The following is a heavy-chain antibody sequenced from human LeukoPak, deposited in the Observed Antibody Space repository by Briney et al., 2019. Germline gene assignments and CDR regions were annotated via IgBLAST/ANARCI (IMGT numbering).Heavy chain of an antibody. Sequence: GGSLRLSCAASGFTFSSYGMHWVRQAPGKGLEWVAVIWYDGSNKYYADSVKGRFTISRDNSKNTLYLQMNSLKTEDTAVYYCTTQLLWFGELSPPDYWGQGTLVTVSS. D-gene: IGHD3-10*01. V-gene: IGHV3-33*01. CDR1: GFTFSSYG. CDR2: IWYDGSNK. CDR3: TTQLLWFGELSPPDY. J-gene: IGHJ4*02.